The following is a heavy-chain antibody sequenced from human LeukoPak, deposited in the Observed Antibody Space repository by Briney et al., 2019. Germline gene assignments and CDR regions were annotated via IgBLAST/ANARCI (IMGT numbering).Heavy chain of an antibody. CDR3: ARSSIAVAGWADAFDI. J-gene: IGHJ3*02. D-gene: IGHD6-19*01. V-gene: IGHV4-34*01. Sequence: PSETLSLTCAVYGGSFSGYYWSWIRQPPGKGLEWIGEIYHSGSTNYNPSLKSRVTISVDKSKNQFSLKLSSVTAADTAVYYCARSSIAVAGWADAFDIWGQGTMVTVSS. CDR2: IYHSGST. CDR1: GGSFSGYY.